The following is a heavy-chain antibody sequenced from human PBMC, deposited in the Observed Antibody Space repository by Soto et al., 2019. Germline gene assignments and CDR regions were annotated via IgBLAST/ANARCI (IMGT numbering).Heavy chain of an antibody. J-gene: IGHJ6*02. CDR2: ISAYNGNT. Sequence: RASVKVSCKASGYTFTSYGISWVRQAPGQGLEWMGWISAYNGNTNYAQKLQGRVTMTTDTSTSTAYMELRSLRSDDTAVYYCARPYYYDSSGYPGDSYGMDVWGQVPMGTFSS. CDR1: GYTFTSYG. V-gene: IGHV1-18*04. D-gene: IGHD3-22*01. CDR3: ARPYYYDSSGYPGDSYGMDV.